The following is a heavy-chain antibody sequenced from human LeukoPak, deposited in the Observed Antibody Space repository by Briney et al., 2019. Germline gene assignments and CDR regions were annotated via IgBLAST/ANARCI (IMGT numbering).Heavy chain of an antibody. CDR3: ARVEGYYGSAPFDY. CDR2: INYSGST. D-gene: IGHD3-10*01. V-gene: IGHV4-39*07. Sequence: SETLSLTCTVSGGSISSSTYYWGWIRQPPGKGLEWIGTINYSGSTFYNPSLKSRVTISVDTSKNQFSLKLSSVTAADTAVYYCARVEGYYGSAPFDYWGQGTLVTVSS. CDR1: GGSISSSTYY. J-gene: IGHJ4*02.